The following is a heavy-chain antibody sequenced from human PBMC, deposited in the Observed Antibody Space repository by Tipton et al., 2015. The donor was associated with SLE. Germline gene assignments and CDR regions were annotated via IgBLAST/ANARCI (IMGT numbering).Heavy chain of an antibody. V-gene: IGHV3-23*01. D-gene: IGHD2-15*01. CDR3: ARDRLEVVSGYYGMDV. CDR2: ISTSGGTT. CDR1: GFIFNTYA. J-gene: IGHJ6*02. Sequence: SLRLSCAASGFIFNTYAMNWVRQAPGKGLEWVSGISTSGGTTYYADSVRGRFTISRDNSKNTLYLQMKSLRAEDTAVYYCARDRLEVVSGYYGMDVWGQGTTVTVSS.